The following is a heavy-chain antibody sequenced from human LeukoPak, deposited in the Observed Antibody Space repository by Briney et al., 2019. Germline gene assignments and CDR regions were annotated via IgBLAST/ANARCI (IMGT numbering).Heavy chain of an antibody. CDR2: IYSAGST. CDR1: GGSISSSSYY. Sequence: ETLSLTCTVSGGSISSSSYYWGWIRQPPGKGLEWVSVIYSAGSTYYADSVKGRFTISRDNSKNTVYLQMNSLRPDDTAVYYCAREGGSGSYGYDYWGQGTLVTVSS. J-gene: IGHJ4*02. D-gene: IGHD3-10*01. CDR3: AREGGSGSYGYDY. V-gene: IGHV3-53*05.